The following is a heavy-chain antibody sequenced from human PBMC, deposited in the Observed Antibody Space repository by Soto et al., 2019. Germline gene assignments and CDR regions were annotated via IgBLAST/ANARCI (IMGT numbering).Heavy chain of an antibody. CDR2: INPSGGST. J-gene: IGHJ4*02. CDR1: GYTFTSYY. Sequence: ASVKVSCKASGYTFTSYYMHWVRQPPGQGLEWMGIINPSGGSTSYAQKFQGRVTMTRDTSTSTVYMELSSLRSEDTAVYYCTLGFVELLWPSLFDYWGRGTLVTVSS. CDR3: TLGFVELLWPSLFDY. V-gene: IGHV1-46*03. D-gene: IGHD3-10*01.